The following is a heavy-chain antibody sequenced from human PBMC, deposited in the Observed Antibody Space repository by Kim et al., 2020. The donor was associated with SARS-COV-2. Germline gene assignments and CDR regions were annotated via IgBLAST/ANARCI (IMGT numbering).Heavy chain of an antibody. Sequence: KGRFTISSDNAKNTLYLQMNSRRAEDTAVYYCARGEYSSSSIHYYYGMDVWGQGTTVTVSS. D-gene: IGHD6-6*01. V-gene: IGHV3-30*07. CDR3: ARGEYSSSSIHYYYGMDV. J-gene: IGHJ6*02.